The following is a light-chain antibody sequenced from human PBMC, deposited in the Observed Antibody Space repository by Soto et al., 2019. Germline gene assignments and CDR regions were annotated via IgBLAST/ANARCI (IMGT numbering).Light chain of an antibody. CDR1: RSISSY. Sequence: DIQMTQAPSSLSASGGDRVTITCLALRSISSYGNWSQQKPGKATKFLLYAASSLQSGVPSRFSGSQSGTDFTPTTSSLQPADFATYYCQQTYSAPRPFGLGTKV. J-gene: IGKJ1*01. CDR2: AAS. CDR3: QQTYSAPRP. V-gene: IGKV1-39*01.